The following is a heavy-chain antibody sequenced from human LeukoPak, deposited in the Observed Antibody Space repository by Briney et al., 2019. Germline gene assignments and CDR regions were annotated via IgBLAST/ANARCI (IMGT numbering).Heavy chain of an antibody. V-gene: IGHV3-21*01. J-gene: IGHJ3*02. Sequence: GGSLRLSCAASGFIFSSYSMNWVRQAPGKGLEWVSSISSSSSYIYYADSVKGRFTISRDNAKNSLYLQMNSLRAEDTAVYYCARGALGGAFDIWGQGTMVTVSS. CDR2: ISSSSSYI. D-gene: IGHD3-16*01. CDR1: GFIFSSYS. CDR3: ARGALGGAFDI.